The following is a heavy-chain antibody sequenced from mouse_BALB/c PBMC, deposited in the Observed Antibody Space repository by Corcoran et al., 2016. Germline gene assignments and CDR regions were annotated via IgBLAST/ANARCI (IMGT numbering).Heavy chain of an antibody. CDR2: ISSSTI. V-gene: IGHV5-17*01. D-gene: IGHD1-3*01. CDR3: ASSVAGARPFDY. CDR1: GFTFSSYS. J-gene: IGHJ4*01. Sequence: EVQLVESGGGFVQPGGSLRLSCAASGFTFSSYSMNWVRQAPGKGLEWVSYISSSTIYYADSVKGRFTISRDNAKNSLYLQMNSLRAEDTAVYYCASSVAGARPFDYWGQGTLVTVSS.